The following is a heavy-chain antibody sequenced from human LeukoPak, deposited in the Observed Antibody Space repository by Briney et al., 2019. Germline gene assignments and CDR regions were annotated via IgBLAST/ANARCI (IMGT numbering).Heavy chain of an antibody. CDR3: ARNESSGYMDS. CDR1: GYSISSDYD. V-gene: IGHV4-38-2*01. J-gene: IGHJ4*02. CDR2: IYQSGST. Sequence: SETLSLTCAVSGYSISSDYDGGWIPQPPGMVLAWIGSIYQSGSTSYNPSLKSRVTISVDTSKNQFSLKLSSVTAADTAVYYCARNESSGYMDSWGQGTLVTVSS. D-gene: IGHD3-22*01.